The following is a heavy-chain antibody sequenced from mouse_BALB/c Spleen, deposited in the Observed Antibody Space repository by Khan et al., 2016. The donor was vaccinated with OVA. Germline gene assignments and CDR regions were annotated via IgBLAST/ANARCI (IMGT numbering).Heavy chain of an antibody. CDR1: GFNIKDTY. CDR2: IDPANGNT. CDR3: ARDYWDVFAY. D-gene: IGHD4-1*01. V-gene: IGHV14-3*02. J-gene: IGHJ3*01. Sequence: EVELVESGAELVKPGASVKLSCTASGFNIKDTYMHWVKQRPEQGLEWIGRIDPANGNTKYDPKFQGKATITADTSSNTAYLQFSSLTSEDTAVYYCARDYWDVFAYWGQGTLVTVSA.